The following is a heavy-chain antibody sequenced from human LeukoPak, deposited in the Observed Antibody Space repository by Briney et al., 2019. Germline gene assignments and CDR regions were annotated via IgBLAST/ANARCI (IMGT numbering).Heavy chain of an antibody. J-gene: IGHJ4*02. CDR2: IYYSGST. CDR1: GGSISNYY. Sequence: SETLSLTCTVSGGSISNYYWSWIRQPPGKGLEWIGYIYYSGSTNYNPSLKSRVTISVDTSKNQFSLKLTSVTAADTAVYYCARLLHSSTWSPSNFDYWSQGTLVTVSS. CDR3: ARLLHSSTWSPSNFDY. V-gene: IGHV4-59*08. D-gene: IGHD6-13*01.